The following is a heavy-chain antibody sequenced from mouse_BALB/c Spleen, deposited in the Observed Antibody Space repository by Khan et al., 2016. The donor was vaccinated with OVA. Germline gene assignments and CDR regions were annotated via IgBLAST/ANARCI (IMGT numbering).Heavy chain of an antibody. CDR2: VSTGGGYT. J-gene: IGHJ3*01. D-gene: IGHD1-1*01. Sequence: VELVESGGDLVKPGGSLKLSCAASGFTFSTYGMSWVRQTPDKRLEWVATVSTGGGYTYYPDSVKGRFTISRDNAKNTLYLQMSSLKSEDTAMFYCARLANYYDSEGFAYWGQGTLVTVSA. CDR3: ARLANYYDSEGFAY. V-gene: IGHV5-6*01. CDR1: GFTFSTYG.